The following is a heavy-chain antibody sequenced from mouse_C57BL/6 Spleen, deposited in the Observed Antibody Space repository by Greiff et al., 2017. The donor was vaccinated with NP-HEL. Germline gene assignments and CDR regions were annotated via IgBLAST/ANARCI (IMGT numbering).Heavy chain of an antibody. Sequence: QVQLQQSGAELVKPGASVKLSCKASGYTFTEYTIHWVKQRSGQGLEWIGWFYPGSGSIKYNEKFKDKATLTVDKSSSTAYMQLSSLTSEDSAVYYCAREGAGKSLAYWGQGTLVTVSA. CDR3: AREGAGKSLAY. J-gene: IGHJ3*01. CDR1: GYTFTEYT. V-gene: IGHV1-62-2*01. CDR2: FYPGSGSI. D-gene: IGHD3-3*01.